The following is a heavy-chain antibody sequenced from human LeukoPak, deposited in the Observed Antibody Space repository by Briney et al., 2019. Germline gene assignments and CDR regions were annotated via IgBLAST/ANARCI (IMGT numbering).Heavy chain of an antibody. V-gene: IGHV2-5*01. Sequence: SGPTLVSPTQTLTLTCTFSGFSLSSSGVSVGWIRQPPGKALEWLALVYWSDDKRYSPSLKSRLTITKDTSKNQVVLTMTNMDPVDTATYYCAHRGYNDGFDYWGQGTLVTVSS. CDR3: AHRGYNDGFDY. D-gene: IGHD5-18*01. CDR2: VYWSDDK. CDR1: GFSLSSSGVS. J-gene: IGHJ4*02.